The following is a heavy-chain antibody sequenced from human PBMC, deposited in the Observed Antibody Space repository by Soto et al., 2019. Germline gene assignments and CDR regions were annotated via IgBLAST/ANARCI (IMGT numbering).Heavy chain of an antibody. CDR3: ANNDILWGAAGTRTHFDY. CDR2: ISGSGGST. CDR1: GFTFSSYA. V-gene: IGHV3-23*01. D-gene: IGHD6-13*01. Sequence: PGGSLRLSCAASGFTFSSYAMSWVRQAPGKGLEWVSAISGSGGSTYYADSVKGRFTISRDNSKNTLYLQMNSLRAEDTAVYYCANNDILWGAAGTRTHFDYWGQGTLVTVSS. J-gene: IGHJ4*02.